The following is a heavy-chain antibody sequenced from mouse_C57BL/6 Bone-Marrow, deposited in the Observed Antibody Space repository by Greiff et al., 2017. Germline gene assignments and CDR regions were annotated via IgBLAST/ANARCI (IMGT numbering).Heavy chain of an antibody. Sequence: VKLQESGAELARPGASVKLSCKASGYTFTSYGISWVKQRTGQGLEWIGEIYPRSGNTYYNEKFKGKATLTADKSSSTAYRELRSLTSEDSAVYFCAREGYSSGYCWGQGTTLTVSS. CDR3: AREGYSSGYC. CDR2: IYPRSGNT. CDR1: GYTFTSYG. V-gene: IGHV1-81*01. J-gene: IGHJ2*01. D-gene: IGHD3-2*02.